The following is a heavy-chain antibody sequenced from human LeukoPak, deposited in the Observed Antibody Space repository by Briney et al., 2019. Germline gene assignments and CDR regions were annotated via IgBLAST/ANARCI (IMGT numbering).Heavy chain of an antibody. CDR1: GGSISTYY. CDR2: IHYSGTT. D-gene: IGHD5-12*01. V-gene: IGHV4-59*08. Sequence: SETLSLTCTVSGGSISTYYWSWIRQPPGKGLEWIGYIHYSGTTNYNPSLKNRVTISLDTSKNQFSLNLSSVTAADTAVYYCARMGGYSGFATHWGQGTLVTVSS. CDR3: ARMGGYSGFATH. J-gene: IGHJ4*02.